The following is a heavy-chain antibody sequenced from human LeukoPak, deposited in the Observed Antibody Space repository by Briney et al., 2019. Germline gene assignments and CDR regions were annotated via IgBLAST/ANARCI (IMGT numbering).Heavy chain of an antibody. CDR3: AKCYGTTVPWFDP. CDR1: GFTFDDYA. V-gene: IGHV3-9*03. D-gene: IGHD1-14*01. J-gene: IGHJ5*02. CDR2: ISWNSGST. Sequence: SLRLSCAASGFTFDDYAMHLVRQAPGKGLGLVSGISWNSGSTGYADSVKGRFTITRVNAKNSLYLEMRRLRAEEMASYRSAKCYGTTVPWFDPGGHGTLVTVSS.